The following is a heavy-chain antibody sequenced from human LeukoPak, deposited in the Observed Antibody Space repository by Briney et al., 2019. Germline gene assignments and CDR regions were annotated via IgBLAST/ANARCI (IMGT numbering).Heavy chain of an antibody. J-gene: IGHJ4*02. CDR1: GFTFSSYA. V-gene: IGHV3-23*01. CDR3: AKDRACTTTSCYRSFDY. D-gene: IGHD2-2*01. Sequence: GGSLRLSCAASGFTFSSYAMSWVRQAPGKGLEWVSAISGSGGGTYYADSVKGRFTVSRDNSKNTLYLQMNSLRAEDTAVYYCAKDRACTTTSCYRSFDYWGQGILVTVSS. CDR2: ISGSGGGT.